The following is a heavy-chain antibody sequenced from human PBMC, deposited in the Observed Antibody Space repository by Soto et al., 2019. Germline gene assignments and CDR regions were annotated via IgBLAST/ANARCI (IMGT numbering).Heavy chain of an antibody. V-gene: IGHV3-64*01. Sequence: PGGSLRLSCAASGFTLSGYAMDWVRQAPGKGLEYVSGISSNGVGTYYANSVQGRFTISRDNSKNTLYLQMDSLRPEDMAVYYCARESAWHYYYGMDVWGQGTTVTVSS. J-gene: IGHJ6*02. CDR2: ISSNGVGT. CDR1: GFTLSGYA. CDR3: ARESAWHYYYGMDV.